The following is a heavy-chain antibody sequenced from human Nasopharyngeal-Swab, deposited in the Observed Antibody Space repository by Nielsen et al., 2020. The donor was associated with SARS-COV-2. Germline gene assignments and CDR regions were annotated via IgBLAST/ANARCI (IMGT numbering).Heavy chain of an antibody. D-gene: IGHD5-18*01. V-gene: IGHV3-9*01. CDR1: GFTFDDYA. CDR3: AKDFNVDTAMVTYYYGMDV. Sequence: SLRLSCAASGFTFDDYAMHWVRQAPGKGLEWVAGISWNSGTTGYADSVKGRFTISRDNAKSSLYLQMNSLRAEDTALYYCAKDFNVDTAMVTYYYGMDVWGQGTTVTVS. J-gene: IGHJ6*02. CDR2: ISWNSGTT.